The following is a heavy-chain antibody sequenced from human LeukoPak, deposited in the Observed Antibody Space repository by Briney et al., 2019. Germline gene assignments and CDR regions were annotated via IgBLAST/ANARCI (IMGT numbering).Heavy chain of an antibody. CDR3: ASRFYDILTGFPLDV. CDR1: GGTFSSYA. J-gene: IGHJ6*04. CDR2: IIPIFGTG. V-gene: IGHV1-69*05. D-gene: IGHD3-9*01. Sequence: SVKVSCKASGGTFSSYAISWVRQAPGQGLEWMGGIIPIFGTGNYAQKFQGRVTITTDESTSTAYMELSSLRSEDTAVYYCASRFYDILTGFPLDVWGKGTTVTVSS.